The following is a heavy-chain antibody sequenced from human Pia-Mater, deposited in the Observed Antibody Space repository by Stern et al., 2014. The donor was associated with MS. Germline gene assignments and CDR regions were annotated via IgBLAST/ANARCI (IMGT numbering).Heavy chain of an antibody. V-gene: IGHV3-21*01. CDR3: ARHLYCSSTSCYTDDYYYYYGMDV. CDR1: GFTFSSYS. D-gene: IGHD2-2*02. CDR2: ISSSGSYI. Sequence: EVQLVQSGGGLVQPGGSLRLSCAASGFTFSSYSMNWVRQAPGKGLEWVSSISSSGSYIYYADSVKGRFTISRDNAKNSLYLQMNSLRAEDTAVYYCARHLYCSSTSCYTDDYYYYYGMDVWGQGTTVTVSS. J-gene: IGHJ6*02.